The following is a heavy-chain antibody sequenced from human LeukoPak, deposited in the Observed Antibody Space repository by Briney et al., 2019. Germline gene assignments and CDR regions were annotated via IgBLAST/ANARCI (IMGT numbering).Heavy chain of an antibody. Sequence: AGGSLRLSCAASGFTFSSYWMSWVRQAPGKGLEWVANIKQDGSEKYYVDSVKGRFTISRDNAKNSLYLQLNSLRAEDTAVYYCARDTRFGELTLYGMDVWGQGPRSPSP. CDR1: GFTFSSYW. D-gene: IGHD3-10*01. V-gene: IGHV3-7*01. CDR2: IKQDGSEK. J-gene: IGHJ6*02. CDR3: ARDTRFGELTLYGMDV.